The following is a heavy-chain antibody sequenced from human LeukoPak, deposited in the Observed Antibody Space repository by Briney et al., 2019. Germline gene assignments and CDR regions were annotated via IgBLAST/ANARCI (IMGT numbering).Heavy chain of an antibody. Sequence: GGSLRLSCAASGFTFNNYWIHWVRQVPGKGLVWVSRINNDGSSASYVDSVKGRFTISRDNAKSTLFLQMNSLRAEDTAVYYCARRGTGHGMDVWGQGTTVIVSS. J-gene: IGHJ6*02. CDR2: INNDGSSA. V-gene: IGHV3-74*01. CDR1: GFTFNNYW. CDR3: ARRGTGHGMDV. D-gene: IGHD1-1*01.